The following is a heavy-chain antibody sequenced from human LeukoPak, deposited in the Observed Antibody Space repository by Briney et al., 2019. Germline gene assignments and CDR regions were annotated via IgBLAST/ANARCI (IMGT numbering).Heavy chain of an antibody. CDR3: AKVFRDGYNYPFDY. V-gene: IGHV3-23*01. D-gene: IGHD5-24*01. CDR2: IGSSGGST. J-gene: IGHJ4*02. Sequence: GGSLRLSCAASGYTFSNYAMNWVRQAPGKGLEWVSTIGSSGGSTYYADSVKGRFTISRDNSKNTLYLQMNSLRAEDTAVYYCAKVFRDGYNYPFDYWGQGTLVTVSS. CDR1: GYTFSNYA.